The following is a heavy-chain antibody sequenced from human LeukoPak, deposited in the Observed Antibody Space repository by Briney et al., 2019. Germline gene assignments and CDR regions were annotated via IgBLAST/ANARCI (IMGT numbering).Heavy chain of an antibody. CDR3: AKDPCSDGVCYTSSYYGMDV. CDR1: GFTFSSCA. Sequence: GGSLRLSCAASGFTFSSCAMSWVRQAPGKGLEWVSVISGSSLSAYYADSVKGRFTISRDNSKNTLYLQMNSLGVEDTAVYYCAKDPCSDGVCYTSSYYGMDVWGLGTTVTVSS. J-gene: IGHJ6*02. D-gene: IGHD2-8*01. V-gene: IGHV3-23*01. CDR2: ISGSSLSA.